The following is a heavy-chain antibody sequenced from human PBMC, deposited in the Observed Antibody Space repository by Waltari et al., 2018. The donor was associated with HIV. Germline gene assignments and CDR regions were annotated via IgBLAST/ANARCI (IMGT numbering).Heavy chain of an antibody. J-gene: IGHJ4*02. CDR2: IKQDESEK. CDR3: AREALYDSSGYYFDY. Sequence: QLVESGGGLVQPGGSLRVSCAASEFTFNNYWMTWVRRAPGKGLEWVANIKQDESEKYYVDSVKGRFTISRDNAKNSLFLQMNSLRAEDTAVYYCAREALYDSSGYYFDYWGQGTLVTVSS. V-gene: IGHV3-7*01. CDR1: EFTFNNYW. D-gene: IGHD3-22*01.